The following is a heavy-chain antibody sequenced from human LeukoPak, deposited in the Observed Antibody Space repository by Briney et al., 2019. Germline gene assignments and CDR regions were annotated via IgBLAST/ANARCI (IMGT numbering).Heavy chain of an antibody. Sequence: SETLSLTCTVSADSIRNFYWNWIRQSPGKGLEWIGYIYQSGNTNYNPSLKSRLTMSIDTSKNQFSLNLSSVTAADTAVYYCARATYGSGSYYVVNFDYWGQGALVIVSS. CDR3: ARATYGSGSYYVVNFDY. V-gene: IGHV4-59*01. CDR1: ADSIRNFY. D-gene: IGHD3-10*01. J-gene: IGHJ4*02. CDR2: IYQSGNT.